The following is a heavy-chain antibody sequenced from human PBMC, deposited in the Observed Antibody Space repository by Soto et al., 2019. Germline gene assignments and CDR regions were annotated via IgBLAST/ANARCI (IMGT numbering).Heavy chain of an antibody. Sequence: GESLKISCAASGFIFEDYGMSWVRQRPGKGLEWVAGINWNGRTRDYVDSVRGRFTISRDDAKSHVYLEMNDVRPEDTALYYCARVYPRGRYFDCLIFPFDYWGLGALVTVSS. CDR3: ARVYPRGRYFDCLIFPFDY. J-gene: IGHJ4*02. CDR2: INWNGRTR. D-gene: IGHD3-9*01. V-gene: IGHV3-20*04. CDR1: GFIFEDYG.